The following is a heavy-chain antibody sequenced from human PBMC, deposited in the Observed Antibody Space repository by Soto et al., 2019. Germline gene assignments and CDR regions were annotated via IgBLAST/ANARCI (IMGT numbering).Heavy chain of an antibody. CDR1: GGSVSSSSYY. V-gene: IGHV4-39*07. CDR2: VNHSGST. J-gene: IGHJ6*03. CDR3: ARGGGERYCSGGSSLRPKYCYYMDV. Sequence: PSETLSLTCTVSGGSVSSSSYYWGWVRQPPGKGLEWIGSVNHSGSTNYNPSLKSRVTISVDTSKNQFSLKLSSVTAADTAVYYCARGGGERYCSGGSSLRPKYCYYMDVWGKGTTVTVSS. D-gene: IGHD2-15*01.